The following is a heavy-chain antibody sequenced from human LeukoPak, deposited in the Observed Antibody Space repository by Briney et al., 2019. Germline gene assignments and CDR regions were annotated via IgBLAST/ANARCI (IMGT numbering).Heavy chain of an antibody. CDR3: ARDSYSGGIDY. J-gene: IGHJ4*02. D-gene: IGHD2-15*01. CDR2: IKADGYEK. CDR1: GFTFDDCG. Sequence: GGSLRLSCAASGFTFDDCGMSWVRQAPGKGLEWVANIKADGYEKYYVDSVKGRFTISRDNAKNSLYLQMNSLRGEDTAVYYCARDSYSGGIDYWGQGTLVTVSS. V-gene: IGHV3-7*01.